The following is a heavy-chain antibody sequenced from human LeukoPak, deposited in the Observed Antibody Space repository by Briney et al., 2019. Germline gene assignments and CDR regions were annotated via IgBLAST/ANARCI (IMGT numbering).Heavy chain of an antibody. CDR1: GFTFSDYY. CDR3: ARASLATVVTQPFDY. CDR2: ISSSGSTI. Sequence: GGSLRLSCAASGFTFSDYYMSWIRQAPGKGLEWVSYISSSGSTIYYADSVKGRFTISRDNAKNSLYLQMNSLRAEDTAVYYCARASLATVVTQPFDYWGQGTLVTVSS. V-gene: IGHV3-11*04. J-gene: IGHJ4*02. D-gene: IGHD4-23*01.